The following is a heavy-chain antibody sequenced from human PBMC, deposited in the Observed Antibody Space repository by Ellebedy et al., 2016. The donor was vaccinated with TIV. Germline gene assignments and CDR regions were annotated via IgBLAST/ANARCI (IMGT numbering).Heavy chain of an antibody. J-gene: IGHJ5*02. Sequence: PGGSLRLSCAASGFPFSNYAMSWFRKAPGKGLEWVSAISSSGGRTFYADSVKGRFTISRDNSNNTLYLQINSLRAEDTAVYYCAKAPPQSSRSWYDNWFDPWGQGTLVTVSS. D-gene: IGHD6-13*01. CDR3: AKAPPQSSRSWYDNWFDP. CDR2: ISSSGGRT. CDR1: GFPFSNYA. V-gene: IGHV3-23*01.